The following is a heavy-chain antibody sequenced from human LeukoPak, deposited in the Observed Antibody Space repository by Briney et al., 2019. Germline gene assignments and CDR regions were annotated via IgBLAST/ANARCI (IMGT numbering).Heavy chain of an antibody. CDR1: GFTFSSYG. CDR3: ARAGVYQNWFDP. CDR2: IWYDGSNK. V-gene: IGHV3-33*01. Sequence: PGGSLRLSCAASGFTFSSYGMHWVRQAPGKGLEWVAVIWYDGSNKYYADSVKGRFTISRDNSKNTLYLQLNSLRPEDTAVYYCARAGVYQNWFDPWGQGTLVTVSS. J-gene: IGHJ5*02. D-gene: IGHD2/OR15-2a*01.